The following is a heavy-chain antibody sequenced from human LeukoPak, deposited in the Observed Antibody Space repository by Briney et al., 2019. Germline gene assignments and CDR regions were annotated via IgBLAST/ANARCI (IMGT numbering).Heavy chain of an antibody. V-gene: IGHV3-21*01. CDR2: ISSSSSYI. Sequence: KPGGSLRLSCAASGFTFSSYSMKWVRQAPGKGLEWVSSISSSSSYIYYADSVKGRFTISRDNAKNSLYLQMNSLRAEDTAVYYCARDYSSGWYGLGAFDIWGQGTMVTVSS. J-gene: IGHJ3*02. D-gene: IGHD6-19*01. CDR1: GFTFSSYS. CDR3: ARDYSSGWYGLGAFDI.